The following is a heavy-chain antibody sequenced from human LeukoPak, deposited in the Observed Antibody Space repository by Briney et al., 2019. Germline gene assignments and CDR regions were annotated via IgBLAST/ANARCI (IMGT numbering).Heavy chain of an antibody. CDR3: TRSLGVVIHGGMDV. J-gene: IGHJ6*02. CDR1: GGSFSGYY. V-gene: IGHV4-34*01. D-gene: IGHD3-3*01. Sequence: SETLSLTCAVYGGSFSGYYWSWIRQPPGKGLEWIGEINHSGSTNYNPSLKSRLTISLDTSKNQFSLKLSSVTAADTAVYYCTRSLGVVIHGGMDVWGQGTTVTVSS. CDR2: INHSGST.